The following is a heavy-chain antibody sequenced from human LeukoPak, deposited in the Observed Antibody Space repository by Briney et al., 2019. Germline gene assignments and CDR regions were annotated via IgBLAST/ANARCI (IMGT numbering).Heavy chain of an antibody. CDR3: ARDVCSGRSCYQLPSAYYGMDV. CDR1: GFSFDKYG. CDR2: MWYDGSDK. Sequence: PGGSLRLSCTASGFSFDKYGMYWVRQAPGKGLEGVAGMWYDGSDKNYEDSVKGRFTISRDNSENTLYLQMNSLRPEDTGIYYCARDVCSGRSCYQLPSAYYGMDVWGKGTTVTVSS. J-gene: IGHJ6*04. D-gene: IGHD2-15*01. V-gene: IGHV3-33*07.